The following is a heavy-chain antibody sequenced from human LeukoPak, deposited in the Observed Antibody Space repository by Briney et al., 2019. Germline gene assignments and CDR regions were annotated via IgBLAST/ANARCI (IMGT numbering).Heavy chain of an antibody. Sequence: GGSLRLSCTVSGFTVSSNSMSWVRQAPGKGLEWVSFIYSDNTHYSDSVKGRFTISRDNSKNTLYLQMNSLRAEDTAVYYCARRAGAYSHSYDYWGQGTLVTVS. V-gene: IGHV3-53*01. CDR2: IYSDNT. CDR1: GFTVSSNS. CDR3: ARRAGAYSHSYDY. D-gene: IGHD4/OR15-4a*01. J-gene: IGHJ4*02.